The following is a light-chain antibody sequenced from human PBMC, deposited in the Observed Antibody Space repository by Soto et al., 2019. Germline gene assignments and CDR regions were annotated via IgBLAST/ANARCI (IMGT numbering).Light chain of an antibody. Sequence: MVMTQSPGTLSMSPWDRATLSCRASQSLGSDLAWYQQKPGQAPRLLIYGASTRPTGIPARFSGSGSGTEFTLTISSLQSEDFAVYYCQQYNNWPRTFGQGTKVDIK. V-gene: IGKV3-15*01. CDR3: QQYNNWPRT. CDR1: QSLGSD. CDR2: GAS. J-gene: IGKJ1*01.